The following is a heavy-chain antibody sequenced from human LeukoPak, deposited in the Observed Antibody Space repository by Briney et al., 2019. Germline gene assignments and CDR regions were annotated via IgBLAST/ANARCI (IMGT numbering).Heavy chain of an antibody. J-gene: IGHJ4*02. CDR3: ARTDIVVPAAISFDY. CDR2: INPNSGGT. CDR1: GYTFTGYY. V-gene: IGHV1-2*02. D-gene: IGHD2-2*01. Sequence: ASVKVSCKASGYTFTGYYMHWVRQAPGLGLEWMGWINPNSGGTNYAQKFQGRVTMTRDPSISTAYMELSRLRSDDTAVYYCARTDIVVPAAISFDYWGQGTLVTVSS.